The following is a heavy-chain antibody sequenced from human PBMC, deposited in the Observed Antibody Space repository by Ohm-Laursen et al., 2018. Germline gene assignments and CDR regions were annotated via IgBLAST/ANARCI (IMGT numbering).Heavy chain of an antibody. D-gene: IGHD6-13*01. J-gene: IGHJ4*02. CDR3: ARGYSSSWYGGVDY. Sequence: GTLSLTCAVYGGSFSGYCWSWIRQPPGKGLEWIGEINHSGSTNYNPSLKSRVTISVDTSKNQFSLKLSSVTAADTAVYYCARGYSSSWYGGVDYWGQGTLVTVSS. CDR2: INHSGST. V-gene: IGHV4-34*01. CDR1: GGSFSGYC.